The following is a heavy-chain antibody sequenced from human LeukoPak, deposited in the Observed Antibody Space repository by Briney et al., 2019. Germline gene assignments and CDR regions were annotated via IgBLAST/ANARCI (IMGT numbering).Heavy chain of an antibody. CDR3: ARVNPVDNWFDP. CDR1: GGSISSYY. V-gene: IGHV4-59*01. J-gene: IGHJ5*02. Sequence: PSETLSLTWTVSGGSISSYYWSWIRQPPGKGLEWIGYIYYSGSTNYNPSLKSRVTISVDTSKNQFSLKLSSVTAADTAVYYCARVNPVDNWFDPWGQGTLVTVSS. CDR2: IYYSGST. D-gene: IGHD2-2*01.